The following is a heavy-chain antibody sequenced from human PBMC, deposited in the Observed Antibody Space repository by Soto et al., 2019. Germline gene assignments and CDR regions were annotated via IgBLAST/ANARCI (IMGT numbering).Heavy chain of an antibody. J-gene: IGHJ6*02. D-gene: IGHD5-18*01. CDR2: IHAVNGAT. V-gene: IGHV1-3*01. Sequence: QVHLVQSGTEVKEPGASVKLSCKASGFSFTNYAIHWVRQAPGQSLEWMGWIHAVNGATQYSQKFQARVTFTRDTSANTAYMDLSRLRSEDRALYFCESSVTEYSYDRLDVWGQGPTVDVSS. CDR1: GFSFTNYA. CDR3: ESSVTEYSYDRLDV.